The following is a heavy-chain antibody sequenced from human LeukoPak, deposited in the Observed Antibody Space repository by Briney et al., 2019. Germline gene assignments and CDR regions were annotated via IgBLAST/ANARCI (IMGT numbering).Heavy chain of an antibody. CDR3: AREGGRGDFDY. CDR2: ISSSSSYI. D-gene: IGHD3-10*01. V-gene: IGHV3-21*01. J-gene: IGHJ4*02. CDR1: GVTFSSYS. Sequence: GRSLRLSCAASGVTFSSYSMSWVRQAPGKGLEWVSSISSSSSYIYYADSVKGRFAISRDNAKNSLYLQMNSLRAEDTAVYYCAREGGRGDFDYWGQGTLVTVSS.